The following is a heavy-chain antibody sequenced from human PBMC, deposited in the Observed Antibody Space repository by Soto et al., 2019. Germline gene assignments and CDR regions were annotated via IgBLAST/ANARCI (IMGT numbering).Heavy chain of an antibody. CDR3: ATYGAFAKYYFDY. J-gene: IGHJ4*02. D-gene: IGHD2-8*01. V-gene: IGHV4-30-2*06. CDR1: GGSITTRGFS. CDR2: IYPSGTI. Sequence: SETLSLTCAVSGGSITTRGFSWNWIRQSPGKGLEWIGCIYPSGTISYNPSLNSRVTISLDMSTNQFSLRLNSVTAADTAVYYCATYGAFAKYYFDYWGRGALVTVSS.